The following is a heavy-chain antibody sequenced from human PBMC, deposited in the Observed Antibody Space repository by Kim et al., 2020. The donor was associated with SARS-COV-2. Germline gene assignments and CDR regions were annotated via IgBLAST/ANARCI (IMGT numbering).Heavy chain of an antibody. D-gene: IGHD2-8*02. CDR1: GFTFSSYS. V-gene: IGHV3-21*01. J-gene: IGHJ4*02. CDR2: IGGSDSFT. Sequence: GGSLRLSCAASGFTFSSYSMKWVRQTPGKGLEWVSSIGGSDSFTYYADSVRGRFTISRHNANNSVFLQMDSLRVEDTAVYYCTRAGGDYWGQGVLVAVSS. CDR3: TRAGGDY.